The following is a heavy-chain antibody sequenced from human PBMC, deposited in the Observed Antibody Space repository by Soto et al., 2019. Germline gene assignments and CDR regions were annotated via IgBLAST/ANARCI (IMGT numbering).Heavy chain of an antibody. CDR1: GFSLSNARMG. V-gene: IGHV2-26*01. D-gene: IGHD6-19*01. Sequence: QVTLKESGPVLVKPTETLTLTCTVSGFSLSNARMGVSWIRQPPGKALEWLAHIFSNDEKSYSTSLKSRLTIYKDTSKSQVVLTMTNMDPVDSATYNCARIGYSSGWYQLWGQGTLLTVSS. CDR2: IFSNDEK. J-gene: IGHJ4*02. CDR3: ARIGYSSGWYQL.